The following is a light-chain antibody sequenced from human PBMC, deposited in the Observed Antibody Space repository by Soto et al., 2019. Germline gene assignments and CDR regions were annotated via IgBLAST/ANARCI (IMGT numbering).Light chain of an antibody. CDR1: QGISSW. J-gene: IGKJ4*01. Sequence: DIQMTQSPSTLSGSVGDRVTITCRASQGISSWLAWYQQKLGKDPNLLIYDASTLQSGVPSRFSGSGSGTDFNLTISSLQTEDFATYDCQQANSFTLTFGGGTKVDIK. CDR3: QQANSFTLT. V-gene: IGKV1-12*01. CDR2: DAS.